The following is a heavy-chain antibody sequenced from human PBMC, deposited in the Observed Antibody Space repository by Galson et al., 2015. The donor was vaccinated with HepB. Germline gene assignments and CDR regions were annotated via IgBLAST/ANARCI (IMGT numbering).Heavy chain of an antibody. J-gene: IGHJ5*02. CDR3: ARDGLIRGYVVEGGIDH. CDR2: IWYDGSEN. D-gene: IGHD2-2*01. Sequence: SLRLSCAASGFSFSSYGMHWVRQVPGMGLEWVALIWYDGSENYYADSVKGRFTISRDNPKNTVYLQMNRLRAEDTAVYYCARDGLIRGYVVEGGIDHWGQGTLVTVSS. CDR1: GFSFSSYG. V-gene: IGHV3-33*01.